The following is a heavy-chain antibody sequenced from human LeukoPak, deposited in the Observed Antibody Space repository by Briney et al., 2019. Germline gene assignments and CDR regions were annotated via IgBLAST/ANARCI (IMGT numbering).Heavy chain of an antibody. CDR1: GGSFSGYY. Sequence: PSETLSLTCAVYGGSFSGYYWSWIRQPPGKGLEWIGEINHSGSTNYNPSLKSRVTISVDTSKNQFSLKLSSVTAADTAVYYCARGLPTWYYYDSGDAFDIWGQGTMVTVSS. V-gene: IGHV4-34*01. CDR3: ARGLPTWYYYDSGDAFDI. CDR2: INHSGST. D-gene: IGHD3-22*01. J-gene: IGHJ3*02.